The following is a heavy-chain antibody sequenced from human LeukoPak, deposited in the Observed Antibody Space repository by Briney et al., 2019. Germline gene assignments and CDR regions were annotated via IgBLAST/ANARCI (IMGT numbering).Heavy chain of an antibody. V-gene: IGHV3-64*04. Sequence: PGGSLRLSCSASGFTFSTYTMHWVRQAPGNGLEYVSAISSNGGSTYYADSVKGRFTISRDNSKNTLYLQMNSLRAEDTAVYYCARGSPSIVVVISSPFDYWGQGTLVTVSS. CDR3: ARGSPSIVVVISSPFDY. CDR1: GFTFSTYT. CDR2: ISSNGGST. D-gene: IGHD3-22*01. J-gene: IGHJ4*02.